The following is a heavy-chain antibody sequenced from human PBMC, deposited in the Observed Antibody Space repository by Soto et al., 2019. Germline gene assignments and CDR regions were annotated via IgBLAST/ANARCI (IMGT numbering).Heavy chain of an antibody. J-gene: IGHJ4*02. V-gene: IGHV1-69*06. D-gene: IGHD6-6*01. CDR2: IIPIFGTA. Sequence: QVQLVQSGAEVKKPGSSVKVSCKASGGTFSSYAISWVRQAPEQGLEWMGGIIPIFGTANYAQKFQGRVTMTADKSTSTAYMELSSLRSEDTAVYYCARAGSIAARRHYFDYWGQGTLVTVSS. CDR3: ARAGSIAARRHYFDY. CDR1: GGTFSSYA.